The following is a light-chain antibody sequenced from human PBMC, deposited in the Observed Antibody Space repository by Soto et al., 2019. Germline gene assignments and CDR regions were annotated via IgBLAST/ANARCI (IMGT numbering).Light chain of an antibody. CDR3: HESHSTPPS. J-gene: IGKJ2*01. V-gene: IGKV1-39*01. CDR2: AAS. Sequence: DIQMTQSPSSLSASVGDRVTITCRASQSISSYLNWYQQKPGKAPKLLIYAASSLQSGVPSRFSGSGSGTDFTLTISSLQPEDFATYYCHESHSTPPSFGQGTKLEIK. CDR1: QSISSY.